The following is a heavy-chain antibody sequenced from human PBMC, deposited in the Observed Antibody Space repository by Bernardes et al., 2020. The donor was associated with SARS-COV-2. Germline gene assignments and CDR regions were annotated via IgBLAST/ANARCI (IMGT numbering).Heavy chain of an antibody. CDR1: GYTFTGYY. D-gene: IGHD6-19*01. CDR3: ARARIAVAGTGWFDP. CDR2: INPNSGGT. Sequence: ASVEVSCKASGYTFTGYYMHWVRQAPGQGLEWMGWINPNSGGTNYAQKFQGRVTMTRDTSISTAYMELSRLRSDDTAVYYCARARIAVAGTGWFDPWGQGTLVTVSS. J-gene: IGHJ5*02. V-gene: IGHV1-2*02.